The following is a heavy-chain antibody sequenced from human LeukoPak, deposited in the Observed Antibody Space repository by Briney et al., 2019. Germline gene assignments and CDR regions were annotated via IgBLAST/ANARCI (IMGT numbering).Heavy chain of an antibody. CDR2: IIPIFGTA. CDR1: GGTFSSYA. D-gene: IGHD6-13*01. J-gene: IGHJ6*02. V-gene: IGHV1-69*13. CDR3: ARDPRVYYYYGMDV. Sequence: GASVKVSCKASGGTFSSYAISWVRQAPGQGLEWMGGIIPIFGTANYAQKFQGRVTITADESTSTAYMELSSLRSEDTAVYYCARDPRVYYYYGMDVWGQGTTVTVSS.